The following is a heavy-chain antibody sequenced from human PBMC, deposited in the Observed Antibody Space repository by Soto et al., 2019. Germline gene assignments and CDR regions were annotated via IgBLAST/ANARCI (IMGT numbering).Heavy chain of an antibody. CDR2: ISTYNGDT. Sequence: QVQLVQSGAEVKKPGASMKVSCKASGYSFTSYGIGGVRQAPGQGLEWMGWISTYNGDTNYGRKFQGRVTMTTDTSTSTAYMELRSLRSDDTAVYFCAARSYCTSDSCYRYFDYWGQGTLVTVSS. J-gene: IGHJ4*02. CDR3: AARSYCTSDSCYRYFDY. D-gene: IGHD2-2*01. V-gene: IGHV1-18*01. CDR1: GYSFTSYG.